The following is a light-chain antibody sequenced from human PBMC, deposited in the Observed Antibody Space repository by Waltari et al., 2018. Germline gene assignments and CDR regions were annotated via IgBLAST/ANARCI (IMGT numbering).Light chain of an antibody. CDR2: STY. CDR1: QPVSTIA. J-gene: IGKJ4*01. V-gene: IGKV3-20*01. Sequence: EIVLTQSPGTLSLSPGDIATLSCRASQPVSTIALSWYQQKPGQAPRVPIYSTYNRATGIPDRFSGSGSGTDFTLTINRLAPEDFAMYYCQQYDGIVVTFGGGTKVEI. CDR3: QQYDGIVVT.